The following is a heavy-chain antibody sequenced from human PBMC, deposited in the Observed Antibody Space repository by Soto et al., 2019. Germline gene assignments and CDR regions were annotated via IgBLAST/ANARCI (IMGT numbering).Heavy chain of an antibody. CDR1: GFTFSTYA. Sequence: EVQLLESGGKLVQPGGSLTLSCAASGFTFSTYAMAWVRQAPGKGLEWVSGVSASGLNTDYADPVKGRFYISRDNSKNTVSMHRNSLRAEDTALYSWAKDRPRRTSGYFFEYWGQGTPVTVSS. CDR3: AKDRPRRTSGYFFEY. J-gene: IGHJ4*02. D-gene: IGHD1-1*01. V-gene: IGHV3-23*01. CDR2: VSASGLNT.